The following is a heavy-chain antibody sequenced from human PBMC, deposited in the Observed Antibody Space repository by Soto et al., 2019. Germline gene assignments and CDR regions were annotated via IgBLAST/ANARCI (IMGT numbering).Heavy chain of an antibody. Sequence: QVRLQESGPGLVKPSETLSLSCLVSGDSVGNGPYYWSWIRQSPGEGLEWIAYIYYSGSTNVNPSLESRVNSSIDMSKNQVFLELRSVTAADAAVYFCARVGSSCHSGGCYYYYGLGVWGQVTTVAISS. V-gene: IGHV4-61*01. CDR2: IYYSGST. CDR3: ARVGSSCHSGGCYYYYGLGV. CDR1: GDSVGNGPYY. D-gene: IGHD1-26*01. J-gene: IGHJ6*02.